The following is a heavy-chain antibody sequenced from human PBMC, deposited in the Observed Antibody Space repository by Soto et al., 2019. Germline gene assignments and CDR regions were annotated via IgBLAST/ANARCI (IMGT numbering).Heavy chain of an antibody. Sequence: ASVKVSCKASGYTFTSYDINWVRQATGQGLEWMGWMNPNSGNTGYAQKFQGRVTMTRNTSISTAYMELSSLRSEDTAVYYCARSKGSGSCLRGRCFWYMDVWGKGTTVTVSS. D-gene: IGHD2-15*01. CDR2: MNPNSGNT. CDR1: GYTFTSYD. J-gene: IGHJ6*03. CDR3: ARSKGSGSCLRGRCFWYMDV. V-gene: IGHV1-8*01.